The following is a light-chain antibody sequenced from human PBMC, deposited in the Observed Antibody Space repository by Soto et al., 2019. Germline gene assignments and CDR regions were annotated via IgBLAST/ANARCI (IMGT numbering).Light chain of an antibody. CDR3: QQSYSTPYT. J-gene: IGKJ2*01. V-gene: IGKV1-39*01. CDR1: QDIGSY. Sequence: DIQLTQSPAFLSASVGDRVSITCRASQDIGSYLAWYQQKSGKAPKLLIYAASSLQSGVPSRFSGSGSGTDFTLTISSLQPEDFATYYCQQSYSTPYTFGQGTKLEIK. CDR2: AAS.